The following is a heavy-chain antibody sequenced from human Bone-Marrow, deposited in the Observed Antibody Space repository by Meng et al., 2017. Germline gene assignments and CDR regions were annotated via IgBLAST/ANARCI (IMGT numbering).Heavy chain of an antibody. CDR3: ARRRWGDY. CDR2: IKQDGSEK. J-gene: IGHJ4*02. Sequence: GESLKISCAASGFTFSSYAMHWVRQAPGKGLEWVANIKQDGSEKYYVDSVKGRFTISRDNAKNSLYLQMNSLRAEDTAVYYCARRRWGDYWGQGTLVTVSS. D-gene: IGHD1-26*01. V-gene: IGHV3-7*01. CDR1: GFTFSSYA.